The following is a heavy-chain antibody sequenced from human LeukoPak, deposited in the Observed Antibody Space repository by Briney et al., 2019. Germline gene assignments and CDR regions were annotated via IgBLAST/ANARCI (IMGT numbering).Heavy chain of an antibody. CDR3: ARSDDSSGWPLSCYFDF. J-gene: IGHJ2*01. CDR2: IYTSGST. Sequence: SETVPLTCTVSGGSISSYYWSWIRQPAGKGLEWIGRIYTSGSTNYNPSLKSRVTLSVDTSKNQFSLKLSSVTAADTAVYYCARSDDSSGWPLSCYFDFWGRGPVFSVSS. V-gene: IGHV4-4*07. D-gene: IGHD6-19*01. CDR1: GGSISSYY.